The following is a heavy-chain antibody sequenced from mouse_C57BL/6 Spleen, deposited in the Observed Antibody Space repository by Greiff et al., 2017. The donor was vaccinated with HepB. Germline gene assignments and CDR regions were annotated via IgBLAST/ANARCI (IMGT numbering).Heavy chain of an antibody. V-gene: IGHV1-62-2*01. J-gene: IGHJ3*01. CDR2: FYPGSGSI. CDR3: TRHDEAHYYGRGWFAY. Sequence: VQLQQSGAELVKPGASVKLSCKASGYTFTEYTIHWVKQRSGQGLEWIGWFYPGSGSIKYNEKFKDKATLTAEKSSSTVYMELSRLTSEDSAVYFCTRHDEAHYYGRGWFAYWGQGTLVTVSA. D-gene: IGHD1-1*01. CDR1: GYTFTEYT.